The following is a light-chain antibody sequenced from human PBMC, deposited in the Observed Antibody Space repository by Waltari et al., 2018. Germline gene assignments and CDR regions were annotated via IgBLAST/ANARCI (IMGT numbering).Light chain of an antibody. J-gene: IGLJ2*01. CDR3: CSYGRSYTLR. CDR1: SDDYDIPNF. V-gene: IGLV2-23*01. Sequence: SALTQPASVSGSRGQSITISCTGLSDDYDIPNFVSWYQQLPDKSPKLISYDGAQRPSSVSPRCSASTSGSTASLTVSGLQADDEADDFCCSYGRSYTLRFGGGTRLTVL. CDR2: DGA.